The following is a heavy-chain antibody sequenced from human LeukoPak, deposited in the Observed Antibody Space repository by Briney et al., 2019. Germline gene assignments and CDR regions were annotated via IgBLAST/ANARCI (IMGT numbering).Heavy chain of an antibody. CDR3: ARGKDGYNYYFDY. V-gene: IGHV1-69*13. CDR1: GGTFSSYA. J-gene: IGHJ4*02. D-gene: IGHD5-24*01. Sequence: SVKVSCKASGGTFSSYAISWVRQAPGQGLEWMGGIIPIFGTANYAQKFQGRVTITADESTSTAYMELSSLRTEDTAVYYCARGKDGYNYYFDYWGQGTLVTVSS. CDR2: IIPIFGTA.